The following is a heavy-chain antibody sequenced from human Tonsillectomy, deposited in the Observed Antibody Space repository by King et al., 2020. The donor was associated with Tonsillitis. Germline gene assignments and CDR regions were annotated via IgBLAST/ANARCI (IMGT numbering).Heavy chain of an antibody. CDR3: ARAPSTYDSSGYYYDYYYMDV. Sequence: AQLVQSGPEVKKPGASVKVSCNASGYNFISYGIIWVRQAPGQGLEWMGWISAYNGNTNYAQKLQGRVTMTTDTSTSTAYMELRSLRSDDTAVYYCARAPSTYDSSGYYYDYYYMDVWGKGTTVTVSS. D-gene: IGHD3-22*01. CDR1: GYNFISYG. J-gene: IGHJ6*03. V-gene: IGHV1-18*01. CDR2: ISAYNGNT.